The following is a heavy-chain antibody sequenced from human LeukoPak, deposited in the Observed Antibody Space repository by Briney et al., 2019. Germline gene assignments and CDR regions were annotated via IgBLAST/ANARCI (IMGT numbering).Heavy chain of an antibody. D-gene: IGHD5-24*01. CDR2: MNPHSGKT. V-gene: IGHV1-8*01. CDR3: ARGRTQMAAVLGH. J-gene: IGHJ5*02. CDR1: GYNVIAFD. Sequence: GASVQVSSTASGYNVIAFDIHWVRQATGQGLEWMGWMNPHSGKTAYAQKFQGRVTMTRDISISTAYMELSGLRSEDTAVYYCARGRTQMAAVLGHWGQGSLVTVSS.